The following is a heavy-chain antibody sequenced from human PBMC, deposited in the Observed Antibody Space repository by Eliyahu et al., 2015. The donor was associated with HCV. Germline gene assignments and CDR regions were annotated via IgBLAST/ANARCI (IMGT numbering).Heavy chain of an antibody. CDR3: AKDRRLGIGEANAFDI. Sequence: EVQLLESGGGLVQPGGSLXLXCAASGFTFSSYAMSWVRQXPGKGXXXVSAISGXXGSTYYADSVKGRFNISRDNSKNTLYLQMNSLRAEDTAVYYCAKDRRLGIGEANAFDIWGQGTMVTVSS. CDR2: ISGXXGST. J-gene: IGHJ3*02. D-gene: IGHD7-27*01. V-gene: IGHV3-23*01. CDR1: GFTFSSYA.